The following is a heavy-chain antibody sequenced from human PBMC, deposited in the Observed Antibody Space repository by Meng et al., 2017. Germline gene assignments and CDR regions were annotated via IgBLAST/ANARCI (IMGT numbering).Heavy chain of an antibody. CDR3: ARDSSSGWYHNY. V-gene: IGHV3-53*01. Sequence: GPLGESGGGVVQPGGSLRLACTASGFSLTTSYMSWVRQAPGKGLEWVSVIYSGGSTYYADSVKGRFSISRDNSKNTLYLQMNSLRAEDTAVYFCARDSSSGWYHNYWGQGTLVTVSS. D-gene: IGHD6-19*01. CDR2: IYSGGST. J-gene: IGHJ4*02. CDR1: GFSLTTSY.